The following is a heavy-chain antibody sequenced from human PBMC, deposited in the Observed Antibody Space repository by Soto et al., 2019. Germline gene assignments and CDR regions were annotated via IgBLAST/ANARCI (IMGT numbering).Heavy chain of an antibody. D-gene: IGHD3-16*01. J-gene: IGHJ4*02. V-gene: IGHV3-74*01. CDR2: ISPDGSIT. Sequence: EVQLVESGGGLVQPGGSLSLSCAASGFTFSTSWMHWVRQTPGKGLVWVSHISPDGSITNYADSAKGRFTISRDNAKNTLFLQMHNLRAEDTSVYFCARDIGYGGNWCQGTLVTVSS. CDR3: ARDIGYGGN. CDR1: GFTFSTSW.